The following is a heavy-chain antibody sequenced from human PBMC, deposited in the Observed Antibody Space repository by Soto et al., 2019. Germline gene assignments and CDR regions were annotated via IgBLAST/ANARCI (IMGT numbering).Heavy chain of an antibody. CDR2: ISYDGSNK. V-gene: IGHV3-30*18. Sequence: GSLRLSCAASGFTFSSYGMHWVRQAPGKGLEWVAVISYDGSNKYYADSVKGRFTISRDNSKNTLYLQMNSLRAEDTAVYYCAKDRYYYGSGSYYNVDYWGQGTLVTVSS. D-gene: IGHD3-10*01. CDR3: AKDRYYYGSGSYYNVDY. J-gene: IGHJ4*02. CDR1: GFTFSSYG.